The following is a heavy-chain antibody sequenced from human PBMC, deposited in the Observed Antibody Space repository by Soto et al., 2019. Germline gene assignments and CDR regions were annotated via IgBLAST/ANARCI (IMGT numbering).Heavy chain of an antibody. CDR1: GYTFPSYV. Sequence: ASVKVSCKASGYTFPSYVISWVRQGTGQGLGRMGWISAYNGNTNYAQKLQGRVTMTTDTPTSTAYMELRSLRSDDTAVYYCARYDIVVVVAAQGALDVWGQGTTVTVSS. V-gene: IGHV1-18*01. CDR2: ISAYNGNT. D-gene: IGHD2-15*01. CDR3: ARYDIVVVVAAQGALDV. J-gene: IGHJ6*02.